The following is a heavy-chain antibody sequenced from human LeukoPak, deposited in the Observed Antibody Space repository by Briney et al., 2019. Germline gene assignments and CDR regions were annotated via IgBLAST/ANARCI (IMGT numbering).Heavy chain of an antibody. CDR1: GGSFSGYY. D-gene: IGHD6-19*01. V-gene: IGHV4-34*01. Sequence: SETLSLTCAVYGGSFSGYYWSWIRQPPGKGLEGIGEINHSGSTNYNPSLKSRVTISVDTSKNQFSLKLSSVTAADTAVYYCARVLAVAGTFNDYWGQGTLVTVSS. CDR2: INHSGST. CDR3: ARVLAVAGTFNDY. J-gene: IGHJ4*02.